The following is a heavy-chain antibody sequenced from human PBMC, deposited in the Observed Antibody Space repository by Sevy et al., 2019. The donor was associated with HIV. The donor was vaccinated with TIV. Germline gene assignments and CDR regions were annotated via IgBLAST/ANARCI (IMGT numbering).Heavy chain of an antibody. CDR1: GFSISKCW. J-gene: IGHJ4*02. V-gene: IGHV3-7*01. CDR2: INEDGTKK. D-gene: IGHD6-19*01. Sequence: GGSLRLSCAVSGFSISKCWLSWVHQAPGKGPEWVANINEDGTKKYYVESVKGRFTISRDNAKNSLYLQMDSLRVEDTALYYCARDWAGLDYWGQGTLVTVSS. CDR3: ARDWAGLDY.